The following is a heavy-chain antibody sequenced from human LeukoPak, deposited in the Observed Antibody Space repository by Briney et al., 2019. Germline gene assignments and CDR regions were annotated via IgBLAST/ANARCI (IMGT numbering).Heavy chain of an antibody. Sequence: GGSLRLSCAASGFTFSSYSMNWVRQAPGKGLEWVSSISSSSSYIYYADSVKGRFTISRDNAKNSLYLQMDSLRAEDTAVYYCAKEYSGYDFDYWGQGTLVTVSS. D-gene: IGHD5-12*01. CDR3: AKEYSGYDFDY. CDR2: ISSSSSYI. V-gene: IGHV3-21*04. CDR1: GFTFSSYS. J-gene: IGHJ4*02.